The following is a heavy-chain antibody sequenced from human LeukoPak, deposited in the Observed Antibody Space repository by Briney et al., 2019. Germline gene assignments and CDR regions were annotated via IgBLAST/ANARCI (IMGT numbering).Heavy chain of an antibody. CDR1: GGSISSSSYY. CDR3: ARHLCSSTSCYRANWFDP. CDR2: IYYSGST. D-gene: IGHD2-2*01. V-gene: IGHV4-39*01. J-gene: IGHJ5*02. Sequence: SVTLSLTCTVSGGSISSSSYYWGWIRQPPGKGLEWIGSIYYSGSTYYNPSLKSRVTISVDTSKNQFSLKLSSVTAADAAVYYCARHLCSSTSCYRANWFDPWGQGTLVTVSS.